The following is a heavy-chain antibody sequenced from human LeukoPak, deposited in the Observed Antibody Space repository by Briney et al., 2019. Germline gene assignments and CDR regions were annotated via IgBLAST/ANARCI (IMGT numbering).Heavy chain of an antibody. J-gene: IGHJ4*02. CDR1: GFTFSSYW. CDR2: IKQHGSEK. CDR3: ARLWPFGY. D-gene: IGHD2-21*01. V-gene: IGHV3-7*01. Sequence: GGSLRLSCAGSGFTFSSYWMSWVRQAPGKGLEWVANIKQHGSEKYYVDSVKGRFTISRDDAKNSLYLQMNSLRAEDTAVYYCARLWPFGYWGQGTLVTVSS.